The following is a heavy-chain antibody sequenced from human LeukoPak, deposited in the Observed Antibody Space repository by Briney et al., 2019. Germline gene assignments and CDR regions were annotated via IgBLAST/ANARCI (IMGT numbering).Heavy chain of an antibody. J-gene: IGHJ6*04. Sequence: PGGSLRLSGAASGFTFSSYEMNWVRQAPGKGLEGVSYISSSGSTIYYADSVKGRFTISRDNAKNSLYLQMNSLRAEDTAVYYCARDMLGPGDCSSTSCPERDYYYYYGMDVWGKGTTVTVSS. CDR2: ISSSGSTI. CDR1: GFTFSSYE. D-gene: IGHD2-2*01. V-gene: IGHV3-48*03. CDR3: ARDMLGPGDCSSTSCPERDYYYYYGMDV.